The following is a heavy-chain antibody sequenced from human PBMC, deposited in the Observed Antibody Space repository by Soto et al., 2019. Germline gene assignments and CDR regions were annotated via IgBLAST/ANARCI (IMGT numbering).Heavy chain of an antibody. J-gene: IGHJ4*02. CDR1: GGSFNRHT. D-gene: IGHD4-17*01. V-gene: IGHV1-69*01. CDR3: ARVPYGAEREDVDY. CDR2: IIPIFGTA. Sequence: QVQLVQSGAEVRKPGSSVRVSCKASGGSFNRHTISWVRQAPGQGLEWMGGIIPIFGTANHAQKFQGRVTIIADESTSTVYMELSSLRSDDTAIYYCARVPYGAEREDVDYWGQGTLVTVSS.